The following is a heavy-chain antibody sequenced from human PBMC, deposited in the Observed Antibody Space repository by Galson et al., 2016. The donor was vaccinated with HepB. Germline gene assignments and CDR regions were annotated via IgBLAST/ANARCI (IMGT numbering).Heavy chain of an antibody. D-gene: IGHD4-17*01. CDR2: INHSGST. CDR3: ARGPTVTTDF. V-gene: IGHV4-34*01. CDR1: GGSFSGYY. Sequence: SETLSLTCAVYGGSFSGYYWSWIRQPPGKGLEWIGEINHSGSTNYNPSLKSRVAIPVDTPKNQFSLNLNSVTAADTAVYYCARGPTVTTDFWGQGTLVTVSS. J-gene: IGHJ4*02.